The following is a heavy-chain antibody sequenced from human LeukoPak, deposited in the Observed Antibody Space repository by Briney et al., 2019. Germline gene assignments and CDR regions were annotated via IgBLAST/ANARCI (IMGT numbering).Heavy chain of an antibody. V-gene: IGHV3-9*01. D-gene: IGHD3-3*01. CDR1: GFTFDDYA. CDR2: ISWNSGSI. J-gene: IGHJ4*02. CDR3: ARDFRDFQKAFDY. Sequence: GGSLRLSCAASGFTFDDYAMHWVRQAPGKGLEWVSGISWNSGSIGYADSVKGRFTISRDNAKNSLYLQMNSLRAEDTAVYYCARDFRDFQKAFDYWGQGTLVTVSS.